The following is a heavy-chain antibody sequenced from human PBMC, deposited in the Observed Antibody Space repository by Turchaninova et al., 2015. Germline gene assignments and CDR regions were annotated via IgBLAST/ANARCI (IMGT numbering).Heavy chain of an antibody. CDR1: GASLSGYY. CDR2: ISHSGIT. Sequence: QVRLQQWGAGLLKPSETLSLSCAVYGASLSGYYWGWIRQPPGTGREWIGEISHSGITSYNPSLKSRRTISGDSSKNQFSLKLSSVTAADTAEYYCARFSRFGESYDAFDIWGQGTMVTVSS. D-gene: IGHD3-10*01. J-gene: IGHJ3*02. CDR3: ARFSRFGESYDAFDI. V-gene: IGHV4-34*01.